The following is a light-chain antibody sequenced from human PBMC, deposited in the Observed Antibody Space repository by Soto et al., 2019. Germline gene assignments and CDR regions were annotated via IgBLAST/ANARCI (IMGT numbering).Light chain of an antibody. Sequence: DIQMTQSPSSLSASVGDRVIITCRESQGISNYLAWYQQKPGKVPKLLIYAASTLQSGVPSRFSGSGSGTDFTLTISSLQPEDVATYYCQKYNSAPWTFGQGTKVEIK. CDR3: QKYNSAPWT. J-gene: IGKJ1*01. V-gene: IGKV1-27*01. CDR1: QGISNY. CDR2: AAS.